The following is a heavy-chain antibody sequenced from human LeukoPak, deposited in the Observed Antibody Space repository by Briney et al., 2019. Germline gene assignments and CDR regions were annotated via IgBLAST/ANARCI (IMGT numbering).Heavy chain of an antibody. Sequence: PGGSLRLSCAASGLPLSNSWMRWVRQAPGKALEGVDSIKQDGSETYYVDSVKGRFTISTDNAKNSLYLQMNGLRADDTAVYYCASSSSGGFGYWGQGTLVTVSS. CDR3: ASSSSGGFGY. V-gene: IGHV3-7*05. J-gene: IGHJ4*02. D-gene: IGHD2-15*01. CDR1: GLPLSNSW. CDR2: IKQDGSET.